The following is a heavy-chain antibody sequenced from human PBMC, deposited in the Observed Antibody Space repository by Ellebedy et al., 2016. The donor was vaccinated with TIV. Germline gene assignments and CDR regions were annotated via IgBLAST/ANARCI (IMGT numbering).Heavy chain of an antibody. CDR3: AKDHGNGTYGFDY. J-gene: IGHJ4*02. Sequence: GESLKISCIVSGFTFSGFGVHWVRQAPGKGLEWVAVISYDGSNRFYADSVRGRFTLSRDNPKNALYLQMNSLRGDETAVYYCAKDHGNGTYGFDYWGQGALVTVSS. D-gene: IGHD1-26*01. V-gene: IGHV3-30*18. CDR2: ISYDGSNR. CDR1: GFTFSGFG.